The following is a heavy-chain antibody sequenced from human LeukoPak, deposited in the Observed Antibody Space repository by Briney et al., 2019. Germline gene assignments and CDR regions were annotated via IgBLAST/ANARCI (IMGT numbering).Heavy chain of an antibody. J-gene: IGHJ3*01. CDR1: GFPFSSYS. CDR2: SSSSHSI. CDR3: ARALTRDALDL. V-gene: IGHV3-48*01. Sequence: PGGSLRLSCAASGFPFSSYSMNWVRQAPGKGLEWVSYSSSSHSIYYADSVKGRFTVSRDNAQDSLYLQLNNLKAGDTAVYYCARALTRDALDLWGQGTMVTVSS.